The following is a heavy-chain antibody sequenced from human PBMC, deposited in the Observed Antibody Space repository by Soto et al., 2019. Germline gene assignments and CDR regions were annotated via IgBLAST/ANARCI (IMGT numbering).Heavy chain of an antibody. CDR2: IGPESGAT. Sequence: ASVKVSCKASGYTFTGHYIHWVRQAPEQGPEWMGEIGPESGATRYAQKFQGRVTMTRDTSITTVFMELKNLSPDDTAVYYCGRGRSGQIVVFYWGQGTPVTVSS. CDR3: GRGRSGQIVVFY. V-gene: IGHV1-2*02. CDR1: GYTFTGHY. D-gene: IGHD1-26*01. J-gene: IGHJ4*02.